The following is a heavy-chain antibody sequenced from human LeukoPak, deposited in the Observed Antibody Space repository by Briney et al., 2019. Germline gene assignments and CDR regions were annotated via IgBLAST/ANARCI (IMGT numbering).Heavy chain of an antibody. CDR1: GFTFSSYE. V-gene: IGHV3-53*01. J-gene: IGHJ4*02. Sequence: GGPLRLSCAASGFTFSSYEMNWVRQAPGKGLEWVSLIHSGGSTYYADSVKGRFTISRDNSKNTLYLEMSSLRVDDAAIYYCARSVWGSYHFDYWGQGTRVTVSS. CDR3: ARSVWGSYHFDY. D-gene: IGHD3-16*01. CDR2: IHSGGST.